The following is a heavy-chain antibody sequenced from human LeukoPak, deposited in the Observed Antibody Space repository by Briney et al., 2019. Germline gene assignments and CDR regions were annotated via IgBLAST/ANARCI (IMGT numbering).Heavy chain of an antibody. CDR1: GGSISSYY. Sequence: SETLSLTCTVSGGSISSYYWSWIRQPPRKGLEWIGYIYYSGSTNYNPSLKSRVTISVDTSKNQFSLKLSSVTAADTAVYYCARGDSSGARKYYYYYMDVWGKGTTVTVSS. CDR3: ARGDSSGARKYYYYYMDV. CDR2: IYYSGST. V-gene: IGHV4-59*01. J-gene: IGHJ6*03. D-gene: IGHD1-14*01.